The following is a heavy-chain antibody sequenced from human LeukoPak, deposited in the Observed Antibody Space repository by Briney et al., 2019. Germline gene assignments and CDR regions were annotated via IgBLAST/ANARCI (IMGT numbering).Heavy chain of an antibody. D-gene: IGHD3-16*02. CDR1: GYTFTSYG. V-gene: IGHV1-18*01. Sequence: ASVKVSCKASGYTFTSYGISWVQQAPGQGLEWMGWISAYNGNTNYAQKLQGRVTMTTDTSTSTAYMELRSMRSDNTAVYYCARSPVRSYPLNYYFDYWGQGTLVTVSS. CDR3: ARSPVRSYPLNYYFDY. J-gene: IGHJ4*02. CDR2: ISAYNGNT.